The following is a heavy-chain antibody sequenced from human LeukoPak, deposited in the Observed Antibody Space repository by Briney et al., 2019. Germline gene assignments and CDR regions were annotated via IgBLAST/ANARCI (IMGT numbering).Heavy chain of an antibody. CDR3: AARPPIIVAGPFDY. J-gene: IGHJ4*02. V-gene: IGHV3-23*01. D-gene: IGHD5-12*01. Sequence: GGSLRLSCEASGFPFSSYAMTWVRQAPGEGLEWVSSIGSDGKTHYSESVKGRFTISRDTSKNTLYLRMNSLRAEDTAVYYCAARPPIIVAGPFDYWGQGTLVTVSS. CDR2: IGSDGKT. CDR1: GFPFSSYA.